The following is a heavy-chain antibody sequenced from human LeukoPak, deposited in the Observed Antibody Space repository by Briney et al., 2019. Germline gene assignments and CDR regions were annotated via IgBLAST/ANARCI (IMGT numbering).Heavy chain of an antibody. J-gene: IGHJ4*02. CDR1: GGSFSGYY. V-gene: IGHV4-34*01. Sequence: SETLSLTCAVYGGSFSGYYWSWIRQPPGKGLEWIGEINHSGSTNYNPSLKSRVTISVNTSKNQFSLKLSSVTAADTAVYYCARGANWIRYYFDYWGQGTLVTVSS. CDR2: INHSGST. CDR3: ARGANWIRYYFDY. D-gene: IGHD1-1*01.